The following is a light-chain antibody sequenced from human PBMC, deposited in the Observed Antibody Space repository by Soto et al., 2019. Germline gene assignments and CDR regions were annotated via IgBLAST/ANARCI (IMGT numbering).Light chain of an antibody. J-gene: IGLJ1*01. CDR2: SNN. CDR3: AAWDDSLNGRYV. V-gene: IGLV1-44*01. Sequence: QSVPTQPPSASGTPHQRVTIPRSGSSYNIGSNTVNWYQQLPVTAPKLLIYSNNQRPSGVADRFSGSKSGTSASLAISGLQSEDEADYYCAAWDDSLNGRYVFGTGTKVTVL. CDR1: SYNIGSNT.